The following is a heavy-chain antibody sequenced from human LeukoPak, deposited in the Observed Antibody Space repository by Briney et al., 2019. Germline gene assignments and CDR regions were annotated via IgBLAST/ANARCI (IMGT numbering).Heavy chain of an antibody. CDR2: ISGSGGST. CDR3: ARDPGPAATENWFDP. Sequence: PGGSLRLSCAASGFTFSSYAMSWVRQAPGKGLEWVSAISGSGGSTYYADSVKGRFTISRDNSKNTLYLQMNSLRAEDTAVYYCARDPGPAATENWFDPWGQGTLVTVSS. CDR1: GFTFSSYA. D-gene: IGHD2-2*01. J-gene: IGHJ5*02. V-gene: IGHV3-23*01.